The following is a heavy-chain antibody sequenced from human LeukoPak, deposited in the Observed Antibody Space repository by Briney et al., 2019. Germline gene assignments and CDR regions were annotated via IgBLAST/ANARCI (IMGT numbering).Heavy chain of an antibody. Sequence: SETLSLTCAVYGGSFSGYYWSWIRQPPGKGLEWIGEINHSGSTNYNPSLKSRVTISVDTSKNQFSLKLSSVTAADTAVYYCARGWSSSSDNYYYGMDVWGQGTTVTVSS. CDR2: INHSGST. J-gene: IGHJ6*02. D-gene: IGHD6-6*01. CDR1: GGSFSGYY. V-gene: IGHV4-34*01. CDR3: ARGWSSSSDNYYYGMDV.